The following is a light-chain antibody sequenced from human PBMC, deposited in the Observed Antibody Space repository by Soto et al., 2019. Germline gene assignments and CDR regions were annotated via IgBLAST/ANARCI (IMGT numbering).Light chain of an antibody. Sequence: DIQMTQSPSTLSGSVGDRVTITCRASQTISSWLAWYQQKPGKAPKLLIYKASSLESGVPSRFSGSGSGTEFTLTISSLQPDDLVTYYCQQYYLYPYTFGQGTRLEIK. CDR3: QQYYLYPYT. CDR1: QTISSW. V-gene: IGKV1-5*03. CDR2: KAS. J-gene: IGKJ5*01.